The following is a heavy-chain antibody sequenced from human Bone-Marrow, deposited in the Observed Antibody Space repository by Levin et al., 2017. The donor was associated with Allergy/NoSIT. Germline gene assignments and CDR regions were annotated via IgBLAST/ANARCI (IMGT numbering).Heavy chain of an antibody. CDR2: IKQDGSEK. CDR1: GFSSSSYW. V-gene: IGHV3-7*01. J-gene: IGHJ4*02. D-gene: IGHD6-19*01. Sequence: GGSLRLSCAASGFSSSSYWMSWVRQAPGKGLEWVANIKQDGSEKYYVDSVKGRFTISRDNAKNSLYLQMNSLRAEDTAVYYCARDRGWYASDYWGQGTLVTVSS. CDR3: ARDRGWYASDY.